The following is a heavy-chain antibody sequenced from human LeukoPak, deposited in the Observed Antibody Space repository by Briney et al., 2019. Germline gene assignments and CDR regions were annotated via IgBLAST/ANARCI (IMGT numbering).Heavy chain of an antibody. Sequence: TGGSLRLSCAASGFTFSSYGMHWVRQAPGKGLEWVAFIRYDGSNKYYADSVKGRFTISRDNSKNTLYLQMNSLRAEDTAVYYCAREKGGSSSWYDYFDYWGQGTLVTVSS. J-gene: IGHJ4*02. D-gene: IGHD6-13*01. CDR2: IRYDGSNK. CDR3: AREKGGSSSWYDYFDY. V-gene: IGHV3-30*02. CDR1: GFTFSSYG.